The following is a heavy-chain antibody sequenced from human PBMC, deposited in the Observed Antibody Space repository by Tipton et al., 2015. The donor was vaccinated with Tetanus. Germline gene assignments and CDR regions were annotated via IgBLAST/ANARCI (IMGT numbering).Heavy chain of an antibody. V-gene: IGHV1-18*01. CDR2: ISAYNGNT. CDR1: GYTFTSYG. D-gene: IGHD3-22*01. CDR3: AKDLSISMILVVIAFNI. Sequence: QLVQSGAEVKKPGASVKVSCKASGYTFTSYGISWVRQDPGQGLEWMGWISAYNGNTNYAQKLQGRITMTTYTSTSTAYMELRSLRSYDTAVYYFAKDLSISMILVVIAFNIWGQGTIVTVSS. J-gene: IGHJ3*02.